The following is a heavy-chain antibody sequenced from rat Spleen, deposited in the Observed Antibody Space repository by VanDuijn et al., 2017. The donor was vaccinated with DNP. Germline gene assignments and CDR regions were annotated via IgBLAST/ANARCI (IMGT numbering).Heavy chain of an antibody. CDR1: GFTFSNYY. CDR3: ARQRVMYTTATGFAY. CDR2: ISISGSTT. V-gene: IGHV5S23*01. D-gene: IGHD1-6*01. J-gene: IGHJ3*01. Sequence: EVQLVESGGALLQPGKSLKLSCTVSGFTFSNYYMAWVRQAPKGGLEWVATISISGSTTSYPDSVKGRFTISRDNAKSCLYLHMNSLKSEDTATYYCARQRVMYTTATGFAYWGQGTLVTVSS.